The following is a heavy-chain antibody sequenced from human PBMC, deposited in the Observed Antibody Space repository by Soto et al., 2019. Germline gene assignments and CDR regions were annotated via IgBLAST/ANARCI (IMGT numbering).Heavy chain of an antibody. D-gene: IGHD3-16*01. CDR3: ARRRLGLLVPSSRGTTFDY. J-gene: IGHJ4*02. Sequence: LSLTCAVYGGSFSGYYWSWIRQPPGKGLEWIGEINHSGSTNYNPSLKSRVTISVDTSKNQFSLKLSSVTAADTAVYYCARRRLGLLVPSSRGTTFDYWGQGTLVTVSS. CDR2: INHSGST. V-gene: IGHV4-34*01. CDR1: GGSFSGYY.